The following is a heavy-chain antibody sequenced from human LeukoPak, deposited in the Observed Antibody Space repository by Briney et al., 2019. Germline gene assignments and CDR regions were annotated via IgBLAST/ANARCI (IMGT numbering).Heavy chain of an antibody. V-gene: IGHV3-48*03. CDR3: TKAPPGKFDP. J-gene: IGHJ5*02. D-gene: IGHD3-10*01. CDR2: ISSSGSTI. CDR1: GFTFSSYE. Sequence: GGSLRLSCAASGFTFSSYEMNWVRQAPGKGLEWVSYISSSGSTIYYADSVKGRFTISRDNAKNSLYLQMNSLRAEDTAMYYCTKAPPGKFDPWGQGTLVTVSS.